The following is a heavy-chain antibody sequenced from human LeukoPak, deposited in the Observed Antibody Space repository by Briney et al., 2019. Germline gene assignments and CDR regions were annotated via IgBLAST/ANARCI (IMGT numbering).Heavy chain of an antibody. CDR1: GGSISSYY. CDR3: ARHVISWPHYFDY. D-gene: IGHD6-13*01. Sequence: SETLSLTCIVSGGSISSYYWSWIRQPPGKGLEWIGYIYYTGSTNYNPSLKSRVTISVDTSKNQFSLKLSSVTAADTAVYYCARHVISWPHYFDYWGQGTLVTVSS. V-gene: IGHV4-59*08. CDR2: IYYTGST. J-gene: IGHJ4*02.